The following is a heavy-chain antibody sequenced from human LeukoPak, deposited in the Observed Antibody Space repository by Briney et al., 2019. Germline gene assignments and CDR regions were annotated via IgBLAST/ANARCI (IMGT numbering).Heavy chain of an antibody. CDR1: GSSFTSYW. D-gene: IGHD2-15*01. CDR2: IYPGDSDT. J-gene: IGHJ3*02. V-gene: IGHV5-51*01. CDR3: ASSDCSGGSCYPDAFDI. Sequence: GESLQISCQGSGSSFTSYWIGWVRQLPGKGLEWMGIIYPGDSDTRYSTSCQGQVTISGDKSISTAYPQWSSLKASDTAMYYCASSDCSGGSCYPDAFDIWGQGTMVTVSS.